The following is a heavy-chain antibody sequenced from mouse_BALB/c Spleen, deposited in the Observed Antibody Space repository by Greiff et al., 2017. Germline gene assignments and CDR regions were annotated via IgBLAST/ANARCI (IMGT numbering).Heavy chain of an antibody. CDR2: ISSGGSYT. J-gene: IGHJ3*01. V-gene: IGHV5-6*01. D-gene: IGHD2-1*01. CDR3: ARQDGNSWFAY. Sequence: DVQLVESGGGLVKPGGSLKLSCAASGFTFSSYAMSWVRQTPEKRLEWVASISSGGSYTYYPDSVKGRFTISRDNAKNTLYLQMSSLKSEDTAMYYCARQDGNSWFAYWGQGTLVTVSA. CDR1: GFTFSSYA.